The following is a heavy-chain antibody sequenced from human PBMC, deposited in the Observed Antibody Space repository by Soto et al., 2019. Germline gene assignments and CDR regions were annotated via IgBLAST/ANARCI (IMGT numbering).Heavy chain of an antibody. CDR2: ISYDGSNK. Sequence: QVQLVESGGGVVQPGRSLRLSCAASGFTFSSYGMHWVRQAPGKGLEWVAVISYDGSNKYYADSVKGRFTISRDNSKKKLYLQMNSLRAEDTAVYYCAKVGCGGDCLKTIDGMDVWGQGTTVTVSS. V-gene: IGHV3-30*18. J-gene: IGHJ6*02. CDR1: GFTFSSYG. CDR3: AKVGCGGDCLKTIDGMDV. D-gene: IGHD2-21*02.